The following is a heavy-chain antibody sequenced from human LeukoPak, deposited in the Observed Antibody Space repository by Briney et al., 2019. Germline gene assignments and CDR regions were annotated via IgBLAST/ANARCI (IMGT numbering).Heavy chain of an antibody. J-gene: IGHJ6*02. D-gene: IGHD3-3*01. CDR3: ARVGVAPYYYYYGMDV. CDR2: IIPIFGTA. V-gene: IGHV1-69*13. CDR1: GGTFGSYA. Sequence: ASVKVSCKASGGTFGSYAISWVRQAPGQGLEWMGGIIPIFGTANYAQKFQGRVTITADESTSTAYMELSSLRSEDTAVYYCARVGVAPYYYYYGMDVWGQGTTVTVSS.